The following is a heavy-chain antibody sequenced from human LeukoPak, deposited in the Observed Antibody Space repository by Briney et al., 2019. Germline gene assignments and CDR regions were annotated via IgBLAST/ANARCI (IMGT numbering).Heavy chain of an antibody. Sequence: ASVKVSCKASGYTFTGYYMHWVRQAPGQGLEWMGWINPNSGGTNYAQKFQGRVTMTRDTSISTAYMELSRLRSDDTAVYYCARDPYYYESSGYYSDWFDPWGQGTLVTVSS. CDR2: INPNSGGT. CDR3: ARDPYYYESSGYYSDWFDP. V-gene: IGHV1-2*02. CDR1: GYTFTGYY. J-gene: IGHJ5*02. D-gene: IGHD3-22*01.